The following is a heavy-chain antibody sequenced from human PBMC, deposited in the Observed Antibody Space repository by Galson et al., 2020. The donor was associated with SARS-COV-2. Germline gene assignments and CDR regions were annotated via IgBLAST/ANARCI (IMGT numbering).Heavy chain of an antibody. J-gene: IGHJ6*03. V-gene: IGHV4-31*03. Sequence: SETLSLTCTVSGGFISSGGYYWSWIRQHPGKGLEWIGYIYYSGSTYYNPSLKSRVTISVDTSKNQFSLKLSSVTAADTAVYYCARVGNRLVRGVIMTTDMDVWGKGTTVTVSS. CDR1: GGFISSGGYY. CDR2: IYYSGST. D-gene: IGHD3-10*01. CDR3: ARVGNRLVRGVIMTTDMDV.